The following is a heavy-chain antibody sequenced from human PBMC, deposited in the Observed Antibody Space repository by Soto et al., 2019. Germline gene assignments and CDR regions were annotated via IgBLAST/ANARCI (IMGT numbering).Heavy chain of an antibody. J-gene: IGHJ4*02. Sequence: EVQLMESGGGLVQPGGSLRLSCAASGFSITSYTMNWVRQAPGKGLEWVSSISSYSTYIYYADSLKGRFTISRDNAKDLLYLEMNSLRAEDTAVYYCARDFRGYGDSSYPYYFDYWGQGTLVTVSS. V-gene: IGHV3-21*01. CDR1: GFSITSYT. CDR3: ARDFRGYGDSSYPYYFDY. CDR2: ISSYSTYI. D-gene: IGHD4-17*01.